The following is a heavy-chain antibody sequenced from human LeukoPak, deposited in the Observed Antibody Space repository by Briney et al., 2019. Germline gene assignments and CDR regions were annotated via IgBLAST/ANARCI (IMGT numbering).Heavy chain of an antibody. CDR2: MYHSGGT. CDR1: GGSISGYF. Sequence: SETLSLTCTVSGGSISGYFWTWIRQPPGKGLEWIGYMYHSGGTDYNPSLKSRVTISVDMSKNRFSLRLSAVTAADTAVYYCARGGWYFAYWGQGTLVTVSS. D-gene: IGHD6-19*01. J-gene: IGHJ4*02. CDR3: ARGGWYFAY. V-gene: IGHV4-59*01.